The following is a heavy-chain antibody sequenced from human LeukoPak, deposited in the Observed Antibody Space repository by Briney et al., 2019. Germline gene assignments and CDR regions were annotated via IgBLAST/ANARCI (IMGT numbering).Heavy chain of an antibody. CDR2: IYPGDSDT. CDR1: GYSFTSYW. D-gene: IGHD2-21*01. V-gene: IGHV5-51*01. J-gene: IGHJ3*02. Sequence: GESLKISCKGSGYSFTSYWIGWVRQMPGKGLEWMGIIYPGDSDTRYSPSFQGQVTISADKSISTAYLQWSSLKASDTAMYYCASSGMVRPYCGGDCYLDAFDIWGQGTMVTVSS. CDR3: ASSGMVRPYCGGDCYLDAFDI.